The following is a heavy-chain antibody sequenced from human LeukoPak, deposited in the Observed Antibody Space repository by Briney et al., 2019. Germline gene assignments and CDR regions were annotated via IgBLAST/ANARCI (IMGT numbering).Heavy chain of an antibody. CDR3: ARGRNYVGY. D-gene: IGHD1-7*01. V-gene: IGHV4-59*01. Sequence: AETLSLTCTVSGGSISSYYWSWIRQPPGKGLEWIGYIYCSGSNNYNPPLKSRVTISVETSKNQFYLKLSSVTAADTAVYSCARGRNYVGYWGQGTLVTVSS. CDR1: GGSISSYY. J-gene: IGHJ4*02. CDR2: IYCSGSN.